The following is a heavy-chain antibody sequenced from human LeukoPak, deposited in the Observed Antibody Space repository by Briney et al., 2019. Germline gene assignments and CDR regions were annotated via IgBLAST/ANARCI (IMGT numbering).Heavy chain of an antibody. J-gene: IGHJ4*02. CDR2: INPNGGGT. V-gene: IGHV1-2*02. Sequence: ASVKVSCKASGYTFTDYYIHWVRQAPGQGLEWMGWINPNGGGTNYAQTFQGRVTMTRDTAISTAYMELSRLRSDDTAVYYCAKGWVRYDMLTGDYWGQGTLVTVSS. CDR3: AKGWVRYDMLTGDY. CDR1: GYTFTDYY. D-gene: IGHD3-9*01.